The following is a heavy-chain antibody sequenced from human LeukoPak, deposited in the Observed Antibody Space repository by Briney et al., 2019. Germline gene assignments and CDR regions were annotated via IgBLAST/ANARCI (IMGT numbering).Heavy chain of an antibody. CDR2: IYYSGST. J-gene: IGHJ4*02. Sequence: PSETLSLTCTVSGGSISSYYWSWIRQPPGKGLEWIGYIYYSGSTNYNPSLKSRVTISVDTSKNQFSLKLSSVTAADTAVYYCARHERGISGSPSYFDYWGQGTLVTVSS. V-gene: IGHV4-59*08. CDR3: ARHERGISGSPSYFDY. CDR1: GGSISSYY. D-gene: IGHD1-14*01.